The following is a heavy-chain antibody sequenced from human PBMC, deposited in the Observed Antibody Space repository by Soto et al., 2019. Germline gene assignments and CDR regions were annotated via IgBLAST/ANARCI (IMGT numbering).Heavy chain of an antibody. V-gene: IGHV3-30*18. Sequence: QLQLVESGGGVVQPGRSLRLSCAASGFTFNNYGMHWVRQAPGKGLEWVALISYDGSTKNYVDSVKGRFTISRDNSKNMVYLQMNSLRAEDTAVFYCAKDYGLWQWLVRDSFDLWGQGTVVTVSS. D-gene: IGHD6-19*01. CDR2: ISYDGSTK. CDR1: GFTFNNYG. CDR3: AKDYGLWQWLVRDSFDL. J-gene: IGHJ3*01.